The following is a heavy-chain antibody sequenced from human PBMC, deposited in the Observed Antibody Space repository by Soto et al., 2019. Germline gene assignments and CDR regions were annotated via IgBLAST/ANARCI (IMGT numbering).Heavy chain of an antibody. J-gene: IGHJ4*02. Sequence: QLQLVQSGAEAKKPGASVKVSCKASGYTFGTSTISWLRQAPGKGLEWMGWIKAYSGNTNYAPKLQGRVTMTTDTPTSTAYMELRSLTTVDTATYNCAIADYGDDDYWGQGTLVTVSS. CDR1: GYTFGTST. CDR3: AIADYGDDDY. CDR2: IKAYSGNT. D-gene: IGHD4-17*01. V-gene: IGHV1-18*04.